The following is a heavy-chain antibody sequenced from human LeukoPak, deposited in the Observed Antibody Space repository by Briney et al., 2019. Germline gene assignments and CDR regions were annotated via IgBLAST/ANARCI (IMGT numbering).Heavy chain of an antibody. CDR1: GFTFSSHW. CDR2: IKQDGSEK. Sequence: HPGGSLRLSCAASGFTFSSHWMSWVRQAPGKGLGWVANIKQDGSEKYYVDSVGGRFTISRDNAKNSLSLQMNSLRAEDTAVYFCARDFGPHDYWGQGTLVTVSS. CDR3: ARDFGPHDY. V-gene: IGHV3-7*05. J-gene: IGHJ4*02. D-gene: IGHD3-10*01.